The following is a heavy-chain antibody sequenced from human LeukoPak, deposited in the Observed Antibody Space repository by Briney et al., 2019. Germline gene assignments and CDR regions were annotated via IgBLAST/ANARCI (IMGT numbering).Heavy chain of an antibody. Sequence: SETLSLTCAVYGGSFSGYYWSWIRQPPGKGLEWIGYIYYSGSTNYNPSLKSRVTISVDTSKNQFSLKLSSVTAADTAVYYCASAQEYYFDYWGQGTLVTVSS. V-gene: IGHV4-59*01. J-gene: IGHJ4*02. CDR2: IYYSGST. CDR3: ASAQEYYFDY. CDR1: GGSFSGYY. D-gene: IGHD3-10*01.